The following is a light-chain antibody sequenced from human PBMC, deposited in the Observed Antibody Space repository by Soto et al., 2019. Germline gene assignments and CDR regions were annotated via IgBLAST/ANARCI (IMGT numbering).Light chain of an antibody. J-gene: IGLJ2*01. V-gene: IGLV2-14*01. CDR2: EVS. CDR1: SSDIGTYRY. CDR3: SSYRYSSTPLI. Sequence: QSALTQPASVSGSPGQSITISCTGTSSDIGTYRYVSWYQHHLGKAPKLLISEVSNRPSGISTRFSGSKSGNTASLTISGLQAEDEADYYCSSYRYSSTPLIFGGGTKVTVL.